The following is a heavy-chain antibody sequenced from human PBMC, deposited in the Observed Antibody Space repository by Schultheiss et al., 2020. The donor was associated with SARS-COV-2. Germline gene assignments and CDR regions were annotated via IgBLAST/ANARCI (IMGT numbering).Heavy chain of an antibody. CDR1: GFTFSSYW. V-gene: IGHV3-7*03. CDR2: IKQDGSEK. CDR3: AKDIGGSLHGMDV. D-gene: IGHD3-10*01. Sequence: GGSLRLSCAASGFTFSSYWMSWVRQAPGKGLEWVANIKQDGSEKYYVDSVKGRFTISRDNAKNSLYLQMNSLRAEDTALYYCAKDIGGSLHGMDVWGQGTTVTVSS. J-gene: IGHJ6*02.